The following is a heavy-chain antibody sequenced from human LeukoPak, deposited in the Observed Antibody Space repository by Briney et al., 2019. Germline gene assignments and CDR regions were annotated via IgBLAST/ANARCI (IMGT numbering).Heavy chain of an antibody. CDR2: ISASGGTT. CDR3: AKEPREYCSSTSCPNWFDS. V-gene: IGHV3-23*01. Sequence: GGSLRLSCAASGFTFSSYAMSWVRQAPGKGLEWVSAISASGGTTYYADSVKGRSTISRDNSENTLFLQMNSLRAEDTAVYYCAKEPREYCSSTSCPNWFDSWGQGTLVTVSS. J-gene: IGHJ5*01. D-gene: IGHD2-2*01. CDR1: GFTFSSYA.